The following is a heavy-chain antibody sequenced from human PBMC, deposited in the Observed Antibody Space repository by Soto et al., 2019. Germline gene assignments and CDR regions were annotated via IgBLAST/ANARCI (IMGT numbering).Heavy chain of an antibody. CDR1: GFTFSSYG. CDR3: ARDHGFGELLPFDY. Sequence: QVQLVESGGGVVQPGRSLRLSCAASGFTFSSYGMHWVRQAPGKGLEWVAVIWYDGSNKYYADSVKGRFTISSDNSKNTLYLQMNSLRAEDTAVYYCARDHGFGELLPFDYWGQGTLVTVSS. V-gene: IGHV3-33*01. D-gene: IGHD3-10*01. CDR2: IWYDGSNK. J-gene: IGHJ4*02.